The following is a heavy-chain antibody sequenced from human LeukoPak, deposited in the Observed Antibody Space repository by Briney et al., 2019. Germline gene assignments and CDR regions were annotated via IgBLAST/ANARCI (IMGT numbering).Heavy chain of an antibody. D-gene: IGHD3-10*01. CDR1: GGSVSSGSYY. CDR3: ARSFGSGSYLIDY. CDR2: IYYSGST. V-gene: IGHV4-61*01. J-gene: IGHJ4*02. Sequence: SETLALTCTVSGGSVSSGSYYWSWIRQPPGKGLEWIGYIYYSGSTNYNPSLKSRVTISVDTSRNQFSLKLSSVTAADTAVYYCARSFGSGSYLIDYWGQGTLVTVSS.